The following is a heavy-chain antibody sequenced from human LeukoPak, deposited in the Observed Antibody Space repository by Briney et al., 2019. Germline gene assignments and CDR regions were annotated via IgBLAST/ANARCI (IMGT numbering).Heavy chain of an antibody. CDR1: GGSVSSGSYY. CDR3: ASTGYGEDY. V-gene: IGHV4-61*01. Sequence: PSETLSLTCTVSGGSVSSGSYYWSWIRQPPGKGLEWIGYIYYSGSTNYNPSLKSRVTISVDTSKNQFSLKLSSVTAADTAVYYCASTGYGEDYWGQGTLVTVSS. D-gene: IGHD5-12*01. CDR2: IYYSGST. J-gene: IGHJ4*02.